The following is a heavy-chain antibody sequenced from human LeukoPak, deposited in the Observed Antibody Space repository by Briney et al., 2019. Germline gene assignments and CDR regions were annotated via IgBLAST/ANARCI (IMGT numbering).Heavy chain of an antibody. CDR2: INTSGST. V-gene: IGHV4-61*02. CDR1: GVSISSGSYY. CDR3: VSAKFLVRGVSWFDP. J-gene: IGHJ5*02. Sequence: SETLSLTCTVSGVSISSGSYYWSWIRQPAGKGLEWIGRINTSGSTNYNPSLKSRVTISVDTSKNQFSLKLTSVTAADTAVYYCVSAKFLVRGVSWFDPWGQGTLVTVSS. D-gene: IGHD3-10*01.